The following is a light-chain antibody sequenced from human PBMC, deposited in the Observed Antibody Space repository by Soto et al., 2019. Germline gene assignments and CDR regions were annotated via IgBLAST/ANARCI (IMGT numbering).Light chain of an antibody. CDR1: SSDVGGYNY. Sequence: QSALTQPASVSGSPGQSITISCTGTSSDVGGYNYVSWYQQHPGKAPKLMIYDVSNRPSGVSNRFFGSKSGNTASLTISGLQAEDEADYYCSSYTSSSDVVFGGGTKLTVL. CDR2: DVS. V-gene: IGLV2-14*01. J-gene: IGLJ2*01. CDR3: SSYTSSSDVV.